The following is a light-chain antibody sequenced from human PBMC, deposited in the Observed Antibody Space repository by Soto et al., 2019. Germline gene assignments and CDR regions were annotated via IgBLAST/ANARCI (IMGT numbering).Light chain of an antibody. J-gene: IGKJ1*01. CDR2: GAS. CDR3: QQYKDWPWT. Sequence: EIVLTQSPVTLSVSPGERVTLSCRASQSIGNNLAWYLQRPGQAPRLLMYGASTRATDVPARFSGSGSGTEFSLTITGLHSEDFTIDHCQQYKDWPWTFGQGTKVEI. CDR1: QSIGNN. V-gene: IGKV3-15*01.